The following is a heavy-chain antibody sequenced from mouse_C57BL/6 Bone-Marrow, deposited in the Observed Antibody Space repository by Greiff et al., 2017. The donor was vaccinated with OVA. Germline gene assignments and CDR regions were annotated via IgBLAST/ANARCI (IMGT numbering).Heavy chain of an antibody. Sequence: DVMLVESGGGLVKPGGSLKLSCAASGFTFSDYGMHWVRQAPEKGLEWVAYISSGSSTIYYADTVKGRFTISRDNAKNTLFLQMTSLRSEDTAMYYCARYDYDGGFDDWGQGTTLTVSS. V-gene: IGHV5-17*01. CDR2: ISSGSSTI. D-gene: IGHD2-4*01. J-gene: IGHJ2*01. CDR1: GFTFSDYG. CDR3: ARYDYDGGFDD.